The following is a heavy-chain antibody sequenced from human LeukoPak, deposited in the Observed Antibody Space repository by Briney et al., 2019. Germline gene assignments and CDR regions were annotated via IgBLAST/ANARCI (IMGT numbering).Heavy chain of an antibody. D-gene: IGHD3-10*01. CDR2: IYYSGST. CDR3: ASLYYYGSGSYYSVYYGMDV. CDR1: GGSVSSGSYY. Sequence: SETLSLTCTVSGGSVSSGSYYWSWIRQPPGKGLEWIGYIYYSGSTNYNPSLRSRVTISVDTSKNQFSLKLSSVTAADTAVYYCASLYYYGSGSYYSVYYGMDVWGQGTTVTVSS. V-gene: IGHV4-61*01. J-gene: IGHJ6*02.